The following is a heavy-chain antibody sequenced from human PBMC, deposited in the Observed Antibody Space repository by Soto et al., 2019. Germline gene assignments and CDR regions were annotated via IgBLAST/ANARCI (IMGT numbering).Heavy chain of an antibody. V-gene: IGHV4-39*01. CDR2: IYYSGST. CDR1: GGSISSSSYY. D-gene: IGHD6-19*01. Sequence: SETLSLTCTVSGGSISSSSYYWGWIRQPPGKGLEWIGSIYYSGSTYYNPSLKSRVTISVDTSKNQFSLKLSSVTAADTAVYFCARHAVHSSGFTVYWGQGILVTAPQ. J-gene: IGHJ4*02. CDR3: ARHAVHSSGFTVY.